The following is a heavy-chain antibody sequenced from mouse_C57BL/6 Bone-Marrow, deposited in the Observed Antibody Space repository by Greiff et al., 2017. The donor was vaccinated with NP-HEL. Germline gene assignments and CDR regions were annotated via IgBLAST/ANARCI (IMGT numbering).Heavy chain of an antibody. CDR2: IYPGNGDT. CDR1: GYTFTSYN. J-gene: IGHJ4*01. V-gene: IGHV1-12*01. Sequence: SGAELVRPGASVKMSCKASGYTFTSYNMHWVKQTPRQGLEWIGAIYPGNGDTSYNQKFKGKATLTVDKSSSTAYMQLSSLTSEDSAVYFCARSTVVAGGYAMDYWGQGTSVTVSS. D-gene: IGHD1-1*01. CDR3: ARSTVVAGGYAMDY.